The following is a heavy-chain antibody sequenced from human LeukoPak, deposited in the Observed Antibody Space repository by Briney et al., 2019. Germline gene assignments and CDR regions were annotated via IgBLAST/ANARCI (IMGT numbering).Heavy chain of an antibody. Sequence: GGSLRLSCAASGFTFSSYDMNWVRQAPGKGLEWVSYISSSGSTTFYADSVRGRFTISRDNAKDSLYLQMTSLRAEDTAVYYCARARSYSASGRTGFDPWGQGTLVTVSS. CDR3: ARARSYSASGRTGFDP. D-gene: IGHD3-10*01. J-gene: IGHJ5*02. CDR1: GFTFSSYD. CDR2: ISSSGSTT. V-gene: IGHV3-48*03.